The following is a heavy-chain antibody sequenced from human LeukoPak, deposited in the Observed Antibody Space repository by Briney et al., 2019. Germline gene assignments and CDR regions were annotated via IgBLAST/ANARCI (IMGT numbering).Heavy chain of an antibody. Sequence: SETLSLTCAVYGGSFSGYYWSWIRQPPGKGPEWIGEINHSGSTNYNLSLKSRVTISVDTSKNQFSLKLSSVTAADTAVYYCARQGCSSTSCYMAYWGQGTLVTVSS. CDR1: GGSFSGYY. D-gene: IGHD2-2*02. J-gene: IGHJ4*02. CDR3: ARQGCSSTSCYMAY. CDR2: INHSGST. V-gene: IGHV4-34*01.